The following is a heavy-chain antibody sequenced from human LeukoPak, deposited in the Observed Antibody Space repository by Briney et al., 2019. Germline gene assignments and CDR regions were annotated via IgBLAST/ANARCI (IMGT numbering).Heavy chain of an antibody. CDR2: IYTRGST. J-gene: IGHJ3*02. V-gene: IGHV4-4*07. CDR1: DDSISNYY. Sequence: SETLSLTCTVSDDSISNYYWSWIRQPAGKGLEWIGRIYTRGSTNYNPSLKSRVTMSVDTSENQFSLKLSSVTAADTAVYYCARHSLVVTGAFDIWGQGTMVSVSS. D-gene: IGHD2-21*02. CDR3: ARHSLVVTGAFDI.